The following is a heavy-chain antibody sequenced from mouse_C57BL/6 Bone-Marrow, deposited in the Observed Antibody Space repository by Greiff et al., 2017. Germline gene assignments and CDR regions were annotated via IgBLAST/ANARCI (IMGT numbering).Heavy chain of an antibody. CDR1: GYTFTDYN. D-gene: IGHD1-1*01. V-gene: IGHV1-22*01. CDR2: INPNNGGT. J-gene: IGHJ2*01. CDR3: ATSPYLLLRSSYFDY. Sequence: EVQLQQSGPELVKPGASVKMSCKASGYTFTDYNMHWVKQSHGKSLEWIGYINPNNGGTSYNQKFKGKATLTVNKSSSTAYMELSSLTAEDTAVYYCATSPYLLLRSSYFDYWGQGTTLTVSS.